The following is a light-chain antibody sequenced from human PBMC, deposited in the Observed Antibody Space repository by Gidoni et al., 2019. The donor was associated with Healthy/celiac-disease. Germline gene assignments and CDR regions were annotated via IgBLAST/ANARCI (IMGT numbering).Light chain of an antibody. V-gene: IGLV2-14*01. CDR2: DVS. CDR1: SSDVGGYNY. J-gene: IGLJ2*01. Sequence: QSALTQPASVSGSPGQSVTISCTGTSSDVGGYNYASWYQQHPGKAPKLIIYDVSNRPSGVSNRFSGSKSGNTASLTISGLQAEDEADYYCSSYTSSSTVVFGGGTKLTVL. CDR3: SSYTSSSTVV.